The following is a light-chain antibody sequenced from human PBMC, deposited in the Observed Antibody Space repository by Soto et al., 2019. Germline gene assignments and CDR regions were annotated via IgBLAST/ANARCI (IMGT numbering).Light chain of an antibody. CDR3: QQYGSSPRT. Sequence: EIVLTMSPGTLSLSTGERATLSCRAGQSVSSSYLAWYQQKPGQAPRLLIYGASSRATGIPDRFSGSGSGTDFTLTISRLEPEDFAVYYCQQYGSSPRTFGQGTKVDI. CDR1: QSVSSSY. J-gene: IGKJ1*01. V-gene: IGKV3-20*01. CDR2: GAS.